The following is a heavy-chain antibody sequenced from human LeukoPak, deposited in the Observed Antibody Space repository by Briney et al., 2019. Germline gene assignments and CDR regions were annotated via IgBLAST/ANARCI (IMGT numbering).Heavy chain of an antibody. V-gene: IGHV3-72*01. J-gene: IGHJ4*02. CDR1: GFTFSSYW. CDR2: CRKKLYAHTT. CDR3: ARSRNRFDDY. Sequence: GGSLRLSCAASGFTFSSYWMNWARQAPGKGPEWIAHCRKKLYAHTTEYAASVKGRFTISRDDSKNLLYLEMNSLKTEDTAVYFCARSRNRFDDYWGQGALVTVSS.